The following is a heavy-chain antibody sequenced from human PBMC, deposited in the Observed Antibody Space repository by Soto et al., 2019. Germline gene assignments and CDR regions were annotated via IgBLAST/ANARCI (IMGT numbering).Heavy chain of an antibody. CDR1: GDSISSNSHY. CDR2: IYYNGNT. D-gene: IGHD1-26*01. CDR3: VSYYGARVYFDY. V-gene: IGHV4-39*07. Sequence: SETLSLTCTVSGDSISSNSHYWGWIRQPPGKGLESIANIYYNGNTYYNPSLKSRVTISIDTSMNQFSLNLNSVTAADTAVYYCVSYYGARVYFDYWGQGSLVPVSS. J-gene: IGHJ4*02.